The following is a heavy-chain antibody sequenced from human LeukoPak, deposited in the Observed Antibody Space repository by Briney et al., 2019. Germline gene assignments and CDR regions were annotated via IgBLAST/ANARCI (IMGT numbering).Heavy chain of an antibody. V-gene: IGHV4-34*01. CDR2: INHSGST. CDR3: ARGSSMDV. J-gene: IGHJ6*02. CDR1: GGSFSDYY. Sequence: SETLSLTCAVYGGSFSDYYWTWIRQPPGKGLEWIGEINHSGSTNYNPSLKSRVTISVDTSKNQFSLKLSSVTAADTAVYYCARGSSMDVWGQGTTVTVSS.